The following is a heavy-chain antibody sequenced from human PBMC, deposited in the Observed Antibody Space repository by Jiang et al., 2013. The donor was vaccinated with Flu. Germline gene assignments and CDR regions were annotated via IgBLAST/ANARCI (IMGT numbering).Heavy chain of an antibody. D-gene: IGHD2-2*02. CDR3: ARYCRSTSCYTVLDC. J-gene: IGHJ4*02. Sequence: GLVKPSETLSLTCTVSSGSISNYYWSWIRQPPGKGLEWIGYINTSGSTKYNPSLKSRVTMSIDTSKNQFSLKLRSVTTADTAVYFCARYCRSTSCYTVLDCWGQGTLVTVSS. CDR1: SGSISNYY. V-gene: IGHV4-4*09. CDR2: INTSGST.